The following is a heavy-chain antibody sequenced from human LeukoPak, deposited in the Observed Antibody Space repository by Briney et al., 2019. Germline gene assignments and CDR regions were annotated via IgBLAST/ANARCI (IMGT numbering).Heavy chain of an antibody. CDR2: IYQNGRT. V-gene: IGHV4-4*02. D-gene: IGHD1-26*01. J-gene: IGHJ4*02. CDR3: ASTVGATGLRAFDY. CDR1: GGSISSTNW. Sequence: SETLSLTCAVSGGSISSTNWWTWVRQPPGKGLEWIGEIYQNGRTNYNPSLRSRVTISVDNSKNQFSLKLSSVTAADTAVYYCASTVGATGLRAFDYWGQGTLVTVSS.